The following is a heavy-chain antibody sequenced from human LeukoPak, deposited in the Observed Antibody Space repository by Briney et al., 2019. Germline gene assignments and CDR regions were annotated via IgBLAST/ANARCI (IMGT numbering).Heavy chain of an antibody. Sequence: GGSLRLSCAASGFTFSSYSMNWVRQAPGKGLEWVSSISSSYIYIYYADSVKGRFTISRDNSKNTLYLQMNSLRAEDTAIYYCAKATAMVPYYYYYYMDVWGKGTTVTVSS. V-gene: IGHV3-21*04. D-gene: IGHD5-18*01. CDR2: ISSSYIYI. CDR3: AKATAMVPYYYYYYMDV. CDR1: GFTFSSYS. J-gene: IGHJ6*03.